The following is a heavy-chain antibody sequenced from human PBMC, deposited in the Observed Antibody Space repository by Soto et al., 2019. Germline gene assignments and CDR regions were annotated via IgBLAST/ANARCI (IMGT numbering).Heavy chain of an antibody. CDR3: ARGRYGDY. CDR1: GYTFTSYG. CDR2: ISAHNGNT. J-gene: IGHJ4*02. V-gene: IGHV1-18*01. Sequence: QVHLVQSGAEVKKPGASVKVSCKASGYTFTSYGITWVRQAPGQGLEWMGWISAHNGNTDYAQKLQGRVIVTRDTSTSTAYMELRSQRSDDTGVYYCARGRYGDYWGQGALVTVSS. D-gene: IGHD1-1*01.